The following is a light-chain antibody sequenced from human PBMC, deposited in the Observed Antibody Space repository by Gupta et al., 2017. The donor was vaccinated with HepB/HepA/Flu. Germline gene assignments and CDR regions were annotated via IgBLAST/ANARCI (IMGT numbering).Light chain of an antibody. CDR1: SSDVGNFNY. J-gene: IGLJ2*01. Sequence: QSALTQPASVSGSPGQSITISCTATSSDVGNFNYVSWYQQHPGKAPKLIIYDLSNRPSGVSNRFSGSKSGNTASLTISGLQDEDEAHYYCSLYTAAIPVAFGGGTNLTVL. CDR3: SLYTAAIPVA. CDR2: DLS. V-gene: IGLV2-14*03.